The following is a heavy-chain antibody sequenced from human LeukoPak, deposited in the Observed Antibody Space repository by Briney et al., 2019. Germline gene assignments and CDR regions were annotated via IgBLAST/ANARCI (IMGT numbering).Heavy chain of an antibody. CDR1: GGSISSYY. CDR2: IYYSGST. J-gene: IGHJ5*02. D-gene: IGHD6-13*01. V-gene: IGHV4-39*01. CDR3: ARLLGSSSWYRRCWFDP. Sequence: SETLSLTCTVSGGSISSYYWGWIRQPPGKGLEWIGSIYYSGSTYYNPSLKSRVTISVDTSKNQFSLKLSSVTAADTAVYYCARLLGSSSWYRRCWFDPWGQGTLVTVSS.